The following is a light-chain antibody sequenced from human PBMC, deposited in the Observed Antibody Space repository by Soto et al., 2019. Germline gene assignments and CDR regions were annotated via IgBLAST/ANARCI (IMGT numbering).Light chain of an antibody. CDR1: QSFRGL. V-gene: IGKV3-11*01. Sequence: VLTQRPITLSLSPGERATLSCRASQSFRGLLAWYQQKPGQAPRLLIYDAYNRATGIPPRFSGSGSGTDFTLTISSLEPEDSAVYYCQQRHMWPITFGQGTRLELK. CDR3: QQRHMWPIT. CDR2: DAY. J-gene: IGKJ5*01.